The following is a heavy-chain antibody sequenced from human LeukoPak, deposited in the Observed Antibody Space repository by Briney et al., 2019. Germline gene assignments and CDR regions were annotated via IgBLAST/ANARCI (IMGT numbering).Heavy chain of an antibody. J-gene: IGHJ4*02. V-gene: IGHV5-51*01. CDR3: ARAMVRGVLDY. Sequence: GESLKISCKGSGYSFTSYWIGWVRQMPGKGLEWMGIIYPGDSDTRYSPSFQGQATISADESISTAYLQWSSLKASDPAMYYCARAMVRGVLDYWGQGTLVTVSS. CDR2: IYPGDSDT. D-gene: IGHD3-10*01. CDR1: GYSFTSYW.